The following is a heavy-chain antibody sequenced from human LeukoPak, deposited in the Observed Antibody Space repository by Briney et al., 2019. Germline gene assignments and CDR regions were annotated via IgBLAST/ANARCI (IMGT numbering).Heavy chain of an antibody. CDR2: IIPIFGTA. CDR1: GGTFSSYA. J-gene: IGHJ3*02. CDR3: ARDYYGSGSYYSAFDI. D-gene: IGHD3-10*01. V-gene: IGHV1-69*05. Sequence: SVKVSCKASGGTFSSYATSWVRQAPGQGLERMGGIIPIFGTANYAQKFQGRVTITTDESTSTAYMELSSLRSEDTAVYYCARDYYGSGSYYSAFDIWGQGTMVTVSS.